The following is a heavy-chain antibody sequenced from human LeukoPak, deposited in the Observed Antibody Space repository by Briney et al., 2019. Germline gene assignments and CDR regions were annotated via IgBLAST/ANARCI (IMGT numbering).Heavy chain of an antibody. CDR3: AKAGLNGDYVDY. CDR1: GFTFDDYA. Sequence: GRSLRLSCAASGFTFDDYAMHWVRQAPGKGLEWVSGISWNSGSIGYADSVKGRFTISRDNAKNSLYLQMNSLRAGDMALYYCAKAGLNGDYVDYWGQGTLVTVSS. D-gene: IGHD4-17*01. J-gene: IGHJ4*02. CDR2: ISWNSGSI. V-gene: IGHV3-9*03.